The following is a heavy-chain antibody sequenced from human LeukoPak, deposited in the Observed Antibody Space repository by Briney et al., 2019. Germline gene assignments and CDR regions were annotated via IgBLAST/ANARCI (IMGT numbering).Heavy chain of an antibody. V-gene: IGHV4-31*03. CDR2: IYYSGST. D-gene: IGHD6-13*01. CDR1: GGSISSGGYY. Sequence: PSQTLSLTCTVSGGSISSGGYYWSWIRQHPGKGLEWIGYIYYSGSTYYNPSLKSRVTISVDTSKNQFSLKLSSVTAADTAVYYCARVRREWTVGDVAAANNWFDPWGQGTLVTVSS. J-gene: IGHJ5*02. CDR3: ARVRREWTVGDVAAANNWFDP.